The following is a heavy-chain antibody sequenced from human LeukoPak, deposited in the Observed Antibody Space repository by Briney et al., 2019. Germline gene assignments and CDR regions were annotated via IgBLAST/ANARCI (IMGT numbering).Heavy chain of an antibody. Sequence: GGSLRLPCAASGFTCSSYAMSWVRQAPGKGLEWVSTISGSGGTTYYADSVKGRFTISRDNSKNTLYLQMNSLRAEDTAVYYCAKEAYDSSGYYYGYFQHWGQGTLVTVSS. CDR2: ISGSGGTT. J-gene: IGHJ1*01. CDR3: AKEAYDSSGYYYGYFQH. D-gene: IGHD3-22*01. CDR1: GFTCSSYA. V-gene: IGHV3-23*01.